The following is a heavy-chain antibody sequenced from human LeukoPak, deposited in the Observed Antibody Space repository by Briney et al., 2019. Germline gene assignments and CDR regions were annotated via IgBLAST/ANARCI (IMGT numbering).Heavy chain of an antibody. D-gene: IGHD6-13*01. J-gene: IGHJ4*02. CDR2: ISGSGGST. Sequence: PGGSLRLSCAASGFTFSSYAMSWVRQAPGKGLEWVSAISGSGGSTYYADSVKGRFTISRDNPKNTLYLQMNSLRAEDTAIYYCAKDPHMYSSSWYGDYWGQGTLVTVSS. CDR3: AKDPHMYSSSWYGDY. V-gene: IGHV3-23*01. CDR1: GFTFSSYA.